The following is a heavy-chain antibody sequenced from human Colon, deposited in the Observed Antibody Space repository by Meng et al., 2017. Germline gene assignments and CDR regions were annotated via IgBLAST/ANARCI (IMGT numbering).Heavy chain of an antibody. J-gene: IGHJ4*02. V-gene: IGHV1-8*01. CDR3: ARDRIGGFDL. CDR2: RNPNSDNT. CDR1: GYAFTSYE. Sequence: QVQLVQSGAEVKKPGASVKVSCKASGYAFTSYEINWVRQAPGQGLEWMGWRNPNSDNTASAQHFLGRVTMTRDTSINTAYMELTSLRFDDTAVYYCARDRIGGFDLWGQGTLVTVSS. D-gene: IGHD2/OR15-2a*01.